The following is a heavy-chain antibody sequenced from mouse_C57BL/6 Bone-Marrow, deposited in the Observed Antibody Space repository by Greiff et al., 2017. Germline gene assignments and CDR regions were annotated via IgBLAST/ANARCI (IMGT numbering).Heavy chain of an antibody. D-gene: IGHD1-1*01. V-gene: IGHV5-4*01. CDR3: ARGIYGGY. Sequence: EVHLLESGGGLVKPGGSLKLSCAASGFTFSSYAMSWVRQTPEKRLEWVATISDGGSYTYYPDNVKGRFTISRDNAKNNLYLQMSHLKSEDTAMYYCARGIYGGYWGQGTLVTVSA. J-gene: IGHJ3*02. CDR1: GFTFSSYA. CDR2: ISDGGSYT.